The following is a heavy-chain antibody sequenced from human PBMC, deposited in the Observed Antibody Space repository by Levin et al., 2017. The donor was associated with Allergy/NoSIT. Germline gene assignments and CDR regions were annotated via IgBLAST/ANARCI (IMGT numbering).Heavy chain of an antibody. V-gene: IGHV3-7*01. Sequence: GESLKISCAASGFTFNNYWMSWVRQAPGKGLEWVANIKQDGSEKYYVDSVKGRFTISRDNAKNSLYLQMNSLRAEDTAVYYCARNRLMVRGVTSYWGQGTLVTVSS. J-gene: IGHJ4*02. CDR2: IKQDGSEK. CDR1: GFTFNNYW. CDR3: ARNRLMVRGVTSY. D-gene: IGHD3-10*01.